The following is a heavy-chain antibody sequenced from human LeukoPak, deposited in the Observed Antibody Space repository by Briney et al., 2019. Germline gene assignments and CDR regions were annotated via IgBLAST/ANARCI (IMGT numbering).Heavy chain of an antibody. D-gene: IGHD3-16*01. CDR2: IYYSGST. J-gene: IGHJ6*03. V-gene: IGHV4-59*08. CDR1: GGSIRGYY. CDR3: AVGATHYYMDV. Sequence: SETLSLTCTVSGGSIRGYYWSWVRQPPGKGLEWIAYIYYSGSTNYNPSLKSRVTISLDTSKNQFSLKLSSVTAADTAVYYCAVGATHYYMDVWGKGTTVTVSS.